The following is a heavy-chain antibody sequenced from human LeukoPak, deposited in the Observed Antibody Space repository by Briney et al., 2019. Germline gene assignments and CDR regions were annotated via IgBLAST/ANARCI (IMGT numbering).Heavy chain of an antibody. CDR3: ARAPIPATFDY. Sequence: GGSLRLSCAASGFTVSSNYMSWVRQGPGKGLEWVALIYNDGGTHYTDSVKGRFTISRDTSRNTLFLQMNSLRVEDSAMYYCARAPIPATFDYWGQGTLVTVSS. V-gene: IGHV3-53*01. D-gene: IGHD2-2*01. CDR1: GFTVSSNY. CDR2: IYNDGGT. J-gene: IGHJ4*02.